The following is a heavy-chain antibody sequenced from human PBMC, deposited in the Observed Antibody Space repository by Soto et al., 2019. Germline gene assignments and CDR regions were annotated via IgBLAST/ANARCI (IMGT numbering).Heavy chain of an antibody. V-gene: IGHV3-23*01. D-gene: IGHD6-13*01. CDR2: ISGSGGST. J-gene: IGHJ4*02. CDR3: AKSREGSWYFDY. Sequence: GGSLILSCAASGFTFSSYAMSWVRQAPGKGLEWVSAISGSGGSTYYADSVKGRFTISRDNSKNTLYLQMNSLRAEDTAVYYCAKSREGSWYFDYWGQGTLVTVSS. CDR1: GFTFSSYA.